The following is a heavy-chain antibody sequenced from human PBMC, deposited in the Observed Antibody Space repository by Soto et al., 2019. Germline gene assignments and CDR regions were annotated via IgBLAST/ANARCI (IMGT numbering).Heavy chain of an antibody. Sequence: GSLRLSCAASGFTFSDYYMSWIRQAPGKGLEWVSYISSISSYTNYADSVKGRFTISRDNAKNSLYLQMNSLRAEDTAVYYCARDRSGYYFDYWGQGTLVTVSS. CDR3: ARDRSGYYFDY. D-gene: IGHD3-22*01. J-gene: IGHJ4*02. CDR1: GFTFSDYY. V-gene: IGHV3-11*06. CDR2: ISSISSYT.